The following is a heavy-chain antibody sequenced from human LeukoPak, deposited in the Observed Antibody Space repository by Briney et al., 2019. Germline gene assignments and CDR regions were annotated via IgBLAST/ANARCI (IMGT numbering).Heavy chain of an antibody. V-gene: IGHV4-4*09. D-gene: IGHD3-22*01. J-gene: IGHJ4*02. Sequence: PSETLSLTCTVSGGSISSYYWSWIRQPPGKGLERIGYIYTSGSTNYNPSLKSRVTISVDTSKNQFSLKLSSVTAADTAVYYCARGQVLRYYDSSGIIDYWGQGTPVTVSS. CDR1: GGSISSYY. CDR2: IYTSGST. CDR3: ARGQVLRYYDSSGIIDY.